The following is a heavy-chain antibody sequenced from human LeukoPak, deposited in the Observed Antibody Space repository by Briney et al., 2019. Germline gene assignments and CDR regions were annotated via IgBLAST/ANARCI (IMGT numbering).Heavy chain of an antibody. CDR1: GFTFSSYA. J-gene: IGHJ5*02. D-gene: IGHD5-18*01. V-gene: IGHV3-23*01. CDR3: AKKFQLGNWFDP. Sequence: GGSLRLSCAASGFTFSSYAMSWVRQAPGKGLEWVSAIRGSGGSTNYGDSVKGRFTISRDNSKNTLYLQMNSLRAEDTAVYYCAKKFQLGNWFDPWGQGTLVTVSS. CDR2: IRGSGGST.